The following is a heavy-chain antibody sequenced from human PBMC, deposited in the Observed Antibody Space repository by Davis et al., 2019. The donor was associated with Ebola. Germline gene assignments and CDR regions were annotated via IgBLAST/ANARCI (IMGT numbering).Heavy chain of an antibody. Sequence: MPSETLSLTCTVSGGSISSYYWSWIRQPPGKGLEWIGEINHSGSTNYNPSLKSRVTISVDTSKNQFSLKLSSVTAADTAVYYCARSVARSSSWYPNDYWGQGTLVTVSS. J-gene: IGHJ4*02. CDR2: INHSGST. CDR1: GGSISSYY. V-gene: IGHV4-34*01. CDR3: ARSVARSSSWYPNDY. D-gene: IGHD6-13*01.